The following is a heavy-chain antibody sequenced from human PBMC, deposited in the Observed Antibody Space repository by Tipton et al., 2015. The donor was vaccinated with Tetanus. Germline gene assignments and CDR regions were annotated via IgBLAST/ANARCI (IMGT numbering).Heavy chain of an antibody. CDR2: IYSSGST. CDR3: ARDHRLSASYAGWFDP. V-gene: IGHV4-61*01. D-gene: IGHD2-8*01. J-gene: IGHJ5*02. Sequence: TLSLTCTVSRGSISSDIYNWGWIRQPPGKGLEWIGNIYSSGSTYYNPSLKSRVTISVDTSRNQFSLRLKSVTPADTAMYYCARDHRLSASYAGWFDPWGQGTLVTVSS. CDR1: RGSISSDIYN.